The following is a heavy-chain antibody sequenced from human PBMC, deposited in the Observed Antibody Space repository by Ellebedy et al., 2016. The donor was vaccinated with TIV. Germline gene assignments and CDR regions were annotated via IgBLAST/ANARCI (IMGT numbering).Heavy chain of an antibody. Sequence: GGSLRLSXAASGFTFSSYWMYWVRQAPGKGLVWVSRINSDGSSSIYADSVKGRFTMSRDNAKNTLFLQMNSLRAEDTAVYYCARVGGSNDFDHWGQGTLVTVSS. CDR1: GFTFSSYW. CDR3: ARVGGSNDFDH. D-gene: IGHD4-11*01. V-gene: IGHV3-74*01. CDR2: INSDGSSS. J-gene: IGHJ4*02.